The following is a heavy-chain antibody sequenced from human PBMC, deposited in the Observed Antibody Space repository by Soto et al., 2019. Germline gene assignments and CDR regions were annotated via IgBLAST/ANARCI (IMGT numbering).Heavy chain of an antibody. CDR1: GGSISSYY. V-gene: IGHV4-59*12. CDR2: IYYSGST. D-gene: IGHD3-9*01. Sequence: SETLSLTCTVSGGSISSYYWSWIRQPPWKGLEWIGYIYYSGSTNYNPSLKSRVTISVDTSKNQFSLKLSSVTAADTAVYYCAREWGVLRYFDWLSGDYYYYGMDVWGQGTTVTVSS. CDR3: AREWGVLRYFDWLSGDYYYYGMDV. J-gene: IGHJ6*02.